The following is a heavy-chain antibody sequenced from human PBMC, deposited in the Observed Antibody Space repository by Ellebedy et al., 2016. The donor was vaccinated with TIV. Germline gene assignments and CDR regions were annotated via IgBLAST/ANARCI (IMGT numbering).Heavy chain of an antibody. CDR2: INPSGGST. V-gene: IGHV1-46*01. CDR1: GYTFTSYY. J-gene: IGHJ2*01. CDR3: ARDHKAYNYDSSGYPNFKWYFDL. D-gene: IGHD3-22*01. Sequence: ASVKVSCKASGYTFTSYYMYWVRQAPGQGLEWMGTINPSGGSTNYPQKFQGRVTITADESTSTAYMELSSLRSEDQAVYYCARDHKAYNYDSSGYPNFKWYFDLWGRGTLVTVSS.